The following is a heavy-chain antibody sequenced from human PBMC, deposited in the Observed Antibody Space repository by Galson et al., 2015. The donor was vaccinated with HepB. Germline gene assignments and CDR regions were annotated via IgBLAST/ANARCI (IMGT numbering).Heavy chain of an antibody. D-gene: IGHD3-22*01. CDR1: GFTFSNYA. CDR2: INGGGAKT. Sequence: SLRLSCAASGFTFSNYAMSWVRQAPGKGLEWVSTINGGGAKTYYADSVRGRFAISRDNSKSTLYLEMKSLTAEDSALYYCTKAPGNYYSKYDWGQGTLVTVSS. CDR3: TKAPGNYYSKYD. V-gene: IGHV3-23*01. J-gene: IGHJ4*03.